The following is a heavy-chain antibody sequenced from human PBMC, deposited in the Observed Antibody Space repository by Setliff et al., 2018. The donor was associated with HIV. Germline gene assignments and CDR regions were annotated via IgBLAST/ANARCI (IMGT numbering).Heavy chain of an antibody. CDR3: ARGDMIAFGGIGPFDY. V-gene: IGHV1-69*13. CDR1: GGIFSNYA. D-gene: IGHD3-16*01. CDR2: IIPIFGTA. Sequence: SVKVSCKASGGIFSNYAINWVRQAPGQGLEWMGGIIPIFGTATYAQKFQGRVTITADESTGTAYMELSSLRSADTAVYYCARGDMIAFGGIGPFDYWGQGTLVTVSS. J-gene: IGHJ4*02.